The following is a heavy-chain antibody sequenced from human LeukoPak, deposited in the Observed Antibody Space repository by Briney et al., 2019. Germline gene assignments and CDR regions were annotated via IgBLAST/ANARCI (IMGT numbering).Heavy chain of an antibody. CDR3: ARDGLMDV. CDR2: ISSNSSTI. V-gene: IGHV3-48*01. Sequence: GGSLRLSCAASGFTFSSYSMNWVRQAPGKGLEWISYISSNSSTIFYADSVKGRFTISRDNAKNSLYVRMNSLRADDTAIYYCARDGLMDVWGTGTTVTVSS. J-gene: IGHJ6*03. CDR1: GFTFSSYS.